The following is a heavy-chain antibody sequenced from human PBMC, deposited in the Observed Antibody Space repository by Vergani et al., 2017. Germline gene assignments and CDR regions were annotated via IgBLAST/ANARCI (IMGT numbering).Heavy chain of an antibody. Sequence: EVQLVESGGGVVRPGGSLRLSCAASGFTFSSYSMNWVRQAPGKGLEWVSYISSSSSTIYYADSVKGRFTISRDNAKNSLYLQMNSLRAEDTAVYYCARTIFGVVTVGYYFDYWGQGTLVTVSS. V-gene: IGHV3-48*04. CDR1: GFTFSSYS. J-gene: IGHJ4*02. CDR3: ARTIFGVVTVGYYFDY. CDR2: ISSSSSTI. D-gene: IGHD3-3*01.